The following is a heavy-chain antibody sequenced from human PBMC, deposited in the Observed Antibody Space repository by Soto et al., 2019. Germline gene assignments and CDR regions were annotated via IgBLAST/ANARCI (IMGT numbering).Heavy chain of an antibody. J-gene: IGHJ4*02. V-gene: IGHV1-69*06. D-gene: IGHD2-2*01. CDR2: IIPDFGTA. CDR1: GGTFNSYL. CDR3: ARGLDQPPVGLYFDT. Sequence: QVQLVQSGAEVKNPGSSVKVSCKTSGGTFNSYLIDWVRQAPGQGLEWMGGIIPDFGTAKYEQKFQGRVTSTSYKSTTSAYMERRTLTSEDTAVYYCARGLDQPPVGLYFDTWGQGTLVNVSS.